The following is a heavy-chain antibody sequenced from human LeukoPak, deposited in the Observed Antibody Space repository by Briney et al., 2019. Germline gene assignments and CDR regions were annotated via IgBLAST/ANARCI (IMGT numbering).Heavy chain of an antibody. J-gene: IGHJ4*02. D-gene: IGHD6-19*01. Sequence: GGSLRLSCAASGFTFSSYAMSWVRQAPGKGLEWVSAISGSGGSTYYADSVKGRFTISRDNSKNTLYLQMNSLRAEDTAVYYCAEDKRSGSGWYEGSFFDYWGPGNLVTVSS. CDR3: AEDKRSGSGWYEGSFFDY. V-gene: IGHV3-23*01. CDR1: GFTFSSYA. CDR2: ISGSGGST.